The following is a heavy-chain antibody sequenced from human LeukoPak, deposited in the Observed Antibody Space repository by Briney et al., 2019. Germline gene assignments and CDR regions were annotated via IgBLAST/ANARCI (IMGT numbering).Heavy chain of an antibody. V-gene: IGHV1-46*01. Sequence: GASVKVSCKASGYTFTSYYMHWVRQAPGQGLEWMGIINPSGGSTSYAQKFQGRVTMTRDMSTSTVYMELSSLRSEDTAVYYCARVLAADDGLYNWFDPWGQGTLVTVSS. CDR3: ARVLAADDGLYNWFDP. J-gene: IGHJ5*02. CDR1: GYTFTSYY. D-gene: IGHD6-13*01. CDR2: INPSGGST.